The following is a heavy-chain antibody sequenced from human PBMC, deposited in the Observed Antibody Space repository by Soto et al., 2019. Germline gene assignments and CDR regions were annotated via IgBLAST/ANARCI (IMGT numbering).Heavy chain of an antibody. V-gene: IGHV3-23*01. CDR2: ISGSGVST. J-gene: IGHJ3*02. Sequence: EPQLLESGGGLGHPGGSLRLSCAASGFTFSSYAMSWVRQAPGKGLEWVAAISGSGVSTYYADSVRGRSTISRDNSKKTVELRMNSLRAEDTAVYYCAKFYCISTMCQAPAAKSTGGFEIWGQGTLVTVSS. CDR3: AKFYCISTMCQAPAAKSTGGFEI. CDR1: GFTFSSYA. D-gene: IGHD2-2*01.